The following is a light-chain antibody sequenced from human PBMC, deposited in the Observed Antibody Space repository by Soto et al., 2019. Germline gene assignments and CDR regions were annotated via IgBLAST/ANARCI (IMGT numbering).Light chain of an antibody. CDR2: GAS. CDR3: QQYGSSPRT. CDR1: QIVSSN. Sequence: EIVVTQSPATLSVSPGERATLSFMASQIVSSNLAWYHQKPGQAPRLLIYGASSRATGIPDRFSGSGSGTDFTLTISRLEHEDFAVYYCQQYGSSPRTFGQGTKVDIK. J-gene: IGKJ1*01. V-gene: IGKV3-20*01.